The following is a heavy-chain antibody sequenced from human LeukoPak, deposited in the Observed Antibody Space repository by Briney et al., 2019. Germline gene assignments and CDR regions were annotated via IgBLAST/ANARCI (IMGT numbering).Heavy chain of an antibody. V-gene: IGHV1-69*01. CDR2: IIPIFGTA. J-gene: IGHJ4*02. CDR3: ARVIVVVPAAIQEYYLDY. Sequence: SVKVSCKASGGTFSSYAISWVRQAPGQGLEWMGGIIPIFGTANYAQKFQGRVTITADESTSTAYMELSSLRSEDTAVYYCARVIVVVPAAIQEYYLDYWGQGTLVTVSS. CDR1: GGTFSSYA. D-gene: IGHD2-2*01.